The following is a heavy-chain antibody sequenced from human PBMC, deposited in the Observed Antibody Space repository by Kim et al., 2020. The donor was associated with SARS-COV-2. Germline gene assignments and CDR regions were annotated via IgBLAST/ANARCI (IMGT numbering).Heavy chain of an antibody. CDR2: ISGSGGST. CDR3: AKDSPLPYRSSWYGRRSYYYYDMDV. Sequence: GGSLRLSCAASGFTFSSYAMSWVRQAPGKGLEWVSAISGSGGSTYYADSVKGRFTISRDNSKNTLYLQMNSLRAEDTAVYYCAKDSPLPYRSSWYGRRSYYYYDMDVWGQGTPVTVSS. D-gene: IGHD6-13*01. CDR1: GFTFSSYA. V-gene: IGHV3-23*01. J-gene: IGHJ6*02.